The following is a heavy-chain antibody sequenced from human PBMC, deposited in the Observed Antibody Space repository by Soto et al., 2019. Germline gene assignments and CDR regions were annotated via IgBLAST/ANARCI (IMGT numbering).Heavy chain of an antibody. CDR3: AREIRFLEWLSTYYFDY. CDR2: INHSGST. J-gene: IGHJ4*02. D-gene: IGHD3-3*01. Sequence: QVQLQQWGAGLLKPSETLSLTCAVYGGSFSGYYWSWIRQPPGKGLELIGDINHSGSTNYNPSLKSRVTISVDTSKNQFSLKLSSVTAADTAVYYCAREIRFLEWLSTYYFDYWGQGTLVTVSS. CDR1: GGSFSGYY. V-gene: IGHV4-34*01.